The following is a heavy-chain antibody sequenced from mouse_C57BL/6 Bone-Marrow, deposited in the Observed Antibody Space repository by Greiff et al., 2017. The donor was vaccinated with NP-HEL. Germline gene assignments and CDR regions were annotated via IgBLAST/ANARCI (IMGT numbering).Heavy chain of an antibody. CDR2: FLPGRGSP. D-gene: IGHD2-14*01. Sequence: VKLQQSGAELMKPGASVKLSCKATGYTFTGYWIEWVKQRPGHGLEWIGEFLPGRGSPNYNEKFKGKATFTADTSANTAYMQLSSLTTENSAIYNCAPYGYDDGGFAYWGQGTLVTVSA. CDR1: GYTFTGYW. CDR3: APYGYDDGGFAY. J-gene: IGHJ3*01. V-gene: IGHV1-9*01.